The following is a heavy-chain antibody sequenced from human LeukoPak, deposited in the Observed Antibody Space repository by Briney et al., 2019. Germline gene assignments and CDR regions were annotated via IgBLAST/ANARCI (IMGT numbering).Heavy chain of an antibody. CDR1: GFTVSSNY. CDR3: ARDPPYYGMDV. Sequence: GGSPRLSCAASGFTVSSNYMSWVRQAPGKGLEWVSVIYSGGSTYYADSVKGRFTISRDNSKNTLYLQMNSLRAEDTAVYYCARDPPYYGMDVWGQGTTVTVSS. CDR2: IYSGGST. J-gene: IGHJ6*02. V-gene: IGHV3-66*01.